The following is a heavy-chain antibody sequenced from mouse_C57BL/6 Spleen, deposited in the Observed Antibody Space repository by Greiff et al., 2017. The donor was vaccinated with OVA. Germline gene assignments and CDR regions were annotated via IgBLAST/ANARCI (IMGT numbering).Heavy chain of an antibody. CDR1: GYTFTSYW. Sequence: VQLQQPGAELVKPGASVKLSCKASGYTFTSYWMQWVKQRPGQGLEWIGEIDPSDSYTNYNQKFKGKATLTVDTSSSTAYMQLSSLTSEDSAVYYCARRVYSFDYWGQGTTLTVSS. V-gene: IGHV1-50*01. CDR2: IDPSDSYT. D-gene: IGHD2-1*01. CDR3: ARRVYSFDY. J-gene: IGHJ2*01.